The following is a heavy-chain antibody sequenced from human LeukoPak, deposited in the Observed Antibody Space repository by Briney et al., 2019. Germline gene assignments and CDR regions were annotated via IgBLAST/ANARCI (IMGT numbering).Heavy chain of an antibody. CDR3: ARDNVIR. V-gene: IGHV1-2*06. CDR2: INPNSGGT. D-gene: IGHD3-16*02. CDR1: GYTFTSYD. Sequence: VASVKVSCKASGYTFTSYDINWVRQATGQGLEWMGRINPNSGGTNYAQKFQGRVTMTRDTSISTAYMELSRLRSDDTAVYYCARDNVIRWGQGTLVTVSS. J-gene: IGHJ4*02.